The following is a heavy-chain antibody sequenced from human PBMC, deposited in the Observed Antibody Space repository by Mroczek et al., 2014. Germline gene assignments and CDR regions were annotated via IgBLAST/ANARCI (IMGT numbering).Heavy chain of an antibody. J-gene: IGHJ2*01. CDR1: GYTFTSYG. Sequence: QVQLQQSGAEVKKPGASVKVSCKASGYTFTSYGISWVRQAPGQGLEWMGWISAYNGNTNYAQKLQGRVTMTTDTSTSTAYMELRSLRSDDTAVYYCARDEPTWGQLPYFDLWGLAPLVTVSS. CDR3: ARDEPTWGQLPYFDL. CDR2: ISAYNGNT. V-gene: IGHV1-18*01. D-gene: IGHD2-15*01.